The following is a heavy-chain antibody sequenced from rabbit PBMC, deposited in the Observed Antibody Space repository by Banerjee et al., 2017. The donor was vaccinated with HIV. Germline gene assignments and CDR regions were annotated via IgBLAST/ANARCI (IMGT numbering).Heavy chain of an antibody. CDR2: INTISGDT. J-gene: IGHJ6*01. CDR3: ARWGAGYADYGYARL. D-gene: IGHD6-1*01. CDR1: GFSFSNGYV. Sequence: QEQLEESGGDLVKPEGSLTLTCTASGFSFSNGYVMCWVRQAPGKGLEWIACINTISGDTVYATWAKGRFTISKTSSTTVTLQMTSLTAADTATYFCARWGAGYADYGYARLWGPGTLVTVS. V-gene: IGHV1S45*01.